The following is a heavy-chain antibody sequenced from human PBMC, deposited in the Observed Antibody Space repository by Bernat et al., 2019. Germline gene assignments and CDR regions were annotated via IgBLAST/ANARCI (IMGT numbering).Heavy chain of an antibody. D-gene: IGHD3-22*01. CDR1: GFTFSTYW. Sequence: EVQLVESGGALVQPGGSLRLSCAASGFTFSTYWMHWVRQAPGKGLVWVSRINDDGSNTNYADSVKGRFTISRDNAKDKLYLQMNSLRAEDTAVYYCARVGGGSSGYVNWFDPWGQGTLVTVSS. V-gene: IGHV3-74*01. J-gene: IGHJ5*02. CDR2: INDDGSNT. CDR3: ARVGGGSSGYVNWFDP.